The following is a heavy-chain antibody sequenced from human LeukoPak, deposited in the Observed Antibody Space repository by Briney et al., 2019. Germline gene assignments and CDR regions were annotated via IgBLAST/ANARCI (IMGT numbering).Heavy chain of an antibody. V-gene: IGHV3-48*01. CDR3: VRDADWSFDY. CDR1: GFTFSSYS. Sequence: GGSLRLSCAASGFTFSSYSMNWVRQAPGKGLEWVSYISSSSTIYYADSVKGRFTISRDNAKNSLYLQMNSLRVQDTAVYYCVRDADWSFDYWGQGTLLTVSS. CDR2: ISSSSTI. J-gene: IGHJ4*02. D-gene: IGHD3-9*01.